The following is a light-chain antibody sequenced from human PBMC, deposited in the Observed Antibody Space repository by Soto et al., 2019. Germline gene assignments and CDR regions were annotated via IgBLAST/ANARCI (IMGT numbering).Light chain of an antibody. Sequence: DIQMTQSPSTLSASVGDRVTITCRASQTVERWLAWYQQKPGKAPNLVISDVSSLERGVPSRFSGSGSGTEFTLTISGLQHDDFATYYCQPYKDSVWTFGPGTKVDSK. CDR2: DVS. CDR3: QPYKDSVWT. V-gene: IGKV1-5*01. CDR1: QTVERW. J-gene: IGKJ1*01.